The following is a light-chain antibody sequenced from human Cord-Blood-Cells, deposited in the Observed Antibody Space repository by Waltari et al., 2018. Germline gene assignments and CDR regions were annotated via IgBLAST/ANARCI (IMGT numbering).Light chain of an antibody. V-gene: IGKV2-24*01. Sequence: DIVMTQTPLSSPVTLGQPASISCRSSQSLVHSDGNTYLSWLQQRPGQPPRLLIYKISNRFSGVPDRFSGSGAGTDFTLTISSLQPEDFATYYCQQSYSTWTFGQGTKVEIK. J-gene: IGKJ1*01. CDR3: QQSYSTWT. CDR2: KIS. CDR1: QSLVHSDGNTY.